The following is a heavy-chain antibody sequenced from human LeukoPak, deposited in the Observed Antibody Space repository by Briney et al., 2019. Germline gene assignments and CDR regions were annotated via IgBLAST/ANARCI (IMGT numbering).Heavy chain of an antibody. D-gene: IGHD5-24*01. J-gene: IGHJ6*02. CDR1: GYTFTGYY. CDR3: AREESVATIYYYYYAMDV. Sequence: ASVKVSCKASGYTFTGYYIHWVRQAPGQGLEWMGGIDAYSGGTIYAQKFQGRLTMTRDTSITTAYLELTRLISDDTAVYYCAREESVATIYYYYYAMDVWGQGTTVTVSS. V-gene: IGHV1-2*02. CDR2: IDAYSGGT.